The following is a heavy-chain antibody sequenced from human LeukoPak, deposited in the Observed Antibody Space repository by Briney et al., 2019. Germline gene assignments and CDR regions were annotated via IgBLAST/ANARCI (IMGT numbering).Heavy chain of an antibody. CDR1: GFTFSSYG. J-gene: IGHJ4*02. CDR2: ISDDGSNK. CDR3: ANSPTYCSSTSCYINY. D-gene: IGHD2-2*02. V-gene: IGHV3-30*18. Sequence: GGSLRLSCAASGFTFSSYGMHWVRQAPGKGLEWVAVISDDGSNKYYVDSVKGRFTISRDNSKITLYQQMNSLRAEDTAVYYCANSPTYCSSTSCYINYWGQGTLVTVSS.